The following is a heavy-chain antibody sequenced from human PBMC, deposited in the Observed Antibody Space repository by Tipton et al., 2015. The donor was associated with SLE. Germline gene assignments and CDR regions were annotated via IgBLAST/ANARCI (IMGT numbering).Heavy chain of an antibody. J-gene: IGHJ2*01. Sequence: GSLRLSCLGSGFTFSNYWIHWVRQVPGKGLVWVSRINSSGATTSYADSVRGRFTVSRDNAKNALYLQMDSLRAEDTAVYHCARVYRYQGASGQNWYFDVWGRGTLVTVSS. CDR1: GFTFSNYW. D-gene: IGHD3-16*02. CDR3: ARVYRYQGASGQNWYFDV. V-gene: IGHV3-74*01. CDR2: INSSGATT.